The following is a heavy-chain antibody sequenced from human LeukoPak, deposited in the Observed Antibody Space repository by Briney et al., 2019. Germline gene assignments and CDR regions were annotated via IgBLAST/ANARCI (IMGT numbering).Heavy chain of an antibody. CDR3: ARGPPRGY. CDR2: INHSGST. CDR1: GGSFSGYY. V-gene: IGHV4-34*01. J-gene: IGHJ4*02. Sequence: PSETLSLTCAVYGGSFSGYYWSWIRQPPGKGLEWIGEINHSGSTNYNPSLKSRVTISVDTSKNQFSLKLSSVTAADTAVYYCARGPPRGYWGQGTLVTVSS.